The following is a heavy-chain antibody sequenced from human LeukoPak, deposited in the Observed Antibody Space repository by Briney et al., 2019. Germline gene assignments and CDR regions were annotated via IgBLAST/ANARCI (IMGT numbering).Heavy chain of an antibody. Sequence: SQTLPLTCAISGDSVSSNSAAWNWIRQSPSRGLEWLGRTYYRSKWYNDYAVSVKSRITINPDTSKNQFSLQLNPVTPEDTAVYYCAREDYYDSSGYYYPEYFQHWGQGTLVTVSS. D-gene: IGHD3-22*01. CDR1: GDSVSSNSAA. J-gene: IGHJ1*01. CDR3: AREDYYDSSGYYYPEYFQH. V-gene: IGHV6-1*01. CDR2: TYYRSKWYN.